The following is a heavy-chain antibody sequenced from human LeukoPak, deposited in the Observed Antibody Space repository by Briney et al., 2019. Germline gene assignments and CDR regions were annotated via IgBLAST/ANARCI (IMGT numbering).Heavy chain of an antibody. CDR1: GYSISSGYY. J-gene: IGHJ5*02. V-gene: IGHV4-38-2*01. CDR3: ARRALHDAAGSKYSLYWFDP. D-gene: IGHD1-1*01. Sequence: TSETLSLTCAVSGYSISSGYYWGWIRQPPGKGLEWIGSIYHSGSTYYNPSLKSRVTISVDTSKNQFSLKLSSVTAADTAVYYCARRALHDAAGSKYSLYWFDPWGQGTLVTVSS. CDR2: IYHSGST.